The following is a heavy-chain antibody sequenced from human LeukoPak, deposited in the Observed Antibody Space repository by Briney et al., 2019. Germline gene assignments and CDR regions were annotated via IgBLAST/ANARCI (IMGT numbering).Heavy chain of an antibody. J-gene: IGHJ4*02. CDR3: ARVIPITPYFDY. V-gene: IGHV4-38-2*02. D-gene: IGHD2-21*01. Sequence: SETLSLTCTVSGYSINNGFYWGWLRPPPGKRLEWIGSIYHSESTHYNQSLKSRVTISVDTSKNQFSLKLSSLTAADTAVYYCARVIPITPYFDYWGQGNLVTVSS. CDR1: GYSINNGFY. CDR2: IYHSEST.